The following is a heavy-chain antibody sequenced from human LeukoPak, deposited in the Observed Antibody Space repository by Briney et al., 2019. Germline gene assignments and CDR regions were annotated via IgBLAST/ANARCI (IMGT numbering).Heavy chain of an antibody. CDR2: IYTSGST. J-gene: IGHJ4*02. D-gene: IGHD2-15*01. CDR3: AREGRYCSGGSCPIDY. V-gene: IGHV4-61*02. CDR1: GGSISSGSYY. Sequence: SETLSLTCTVSGGSISSGSYYWSWIRQPAGKGLEWIGRIYTSGSTNHNPSLKSRVTISVDTSKNQFSLKLSSVTAADTAVYYCAREGRYCSGGSCPIDYWGQGTLVTVSS.